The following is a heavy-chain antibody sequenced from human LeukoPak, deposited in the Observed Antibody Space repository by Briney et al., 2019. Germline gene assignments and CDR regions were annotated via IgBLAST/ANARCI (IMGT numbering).Heavy chain of an antibody. J-gene: IGHJ4*02. D-gene: IGHD3-16*01. CDR1: GFTFSSYS. V-gene: IGHV3-48*01. CDR2: ISSSSSTI. CDR3: AGSYDYFDY. Sequence: GGSLRLSCAASGFTFSSYSMNWVRQALGKGLEWVSYISSSSSTIYYADSVKGRFTISRDNAKNSLYLQMNSLRAEDTAVYYCAGSYDYFDYWGQGTLVTVSS.